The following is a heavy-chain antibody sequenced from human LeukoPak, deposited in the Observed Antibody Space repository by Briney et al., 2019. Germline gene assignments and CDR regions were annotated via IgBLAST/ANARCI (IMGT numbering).Heavy chain of an antibody. V-gene: IGHV3-33*08. J-gene: IGHJ4*02. CDR1: GLTFSSYG. CDR3: ARDPTQSSPFDY. D-gene: IGHD2-2*01. CDR2: IWYGGSNK. Sequence: GGSLRLSCAASGLTFSSYGMHWVRQAPGKGLEWVAVIWYGGSNKYYADSVKGRFTISRDNSKNTLYLQMNSLRAEDTAVYYCARDPTQSSPFDYWGQGTLVTVSS.